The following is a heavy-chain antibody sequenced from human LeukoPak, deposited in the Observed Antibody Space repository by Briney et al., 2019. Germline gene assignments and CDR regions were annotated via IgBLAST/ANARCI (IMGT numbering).Heavy chain of an antibody. CDR2: INPNSGGT. CDR1: GYTFTGYY. V-gene: IGHV1-2*02. D-gene: IGHD1-1*01. J-gene: IGHJ4*02. Sequence: ASVKVSCKASGYTFTGYYMHWVRQAPGQGLEWMGWINPNSGGTNYAQKFQGRVTMTRDTSISTAYMELSRLRSDDTAVYYCATSGGGSVQLERPGAGPFDYWGQGTLVTVSS. CDR3: ATSGGGSVQLERPGAGPFDY.